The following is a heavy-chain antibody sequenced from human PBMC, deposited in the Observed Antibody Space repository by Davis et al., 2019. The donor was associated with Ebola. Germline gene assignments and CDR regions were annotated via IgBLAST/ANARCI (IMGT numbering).Heavy chain of an antibody. J-gene: IGHJ4*02. D-gene: IGHD3-16*01. V-gene: IGHV1-3*01. Sequence: AASVKVSCKASGYTFTSYAMHWVRQAPGQRLEWMGWINAGNSNTKYSQKFQGRVTITRDTSASTAYMELSSLRAEDTAVYYCARDFGGSSSGYWGQGTLVTVSS. CDR3: ARDFGGSSSGY. CDR1: GYTFTSYA. CDR2: INAGNSNT.